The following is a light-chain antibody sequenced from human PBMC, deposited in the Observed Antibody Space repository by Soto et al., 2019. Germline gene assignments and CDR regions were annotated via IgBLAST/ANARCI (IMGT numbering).Light chain of an antibody. Sequence: AIRMTQSPSSLSASTGDRVTITCRASQGISSYLAWYQQKPGKAPKLLIYAASTLQSGVPSRFSGSGSGTDFTLTISCLHSEDFATYYCQQYYSLSSVSFGGGTKVDI. V-gene: IGKV1-8*01. CDR1: QGISSY. J-gene: IGKJ4*01. CDR3: QQYYSLSSVS. CDR2: AAS.